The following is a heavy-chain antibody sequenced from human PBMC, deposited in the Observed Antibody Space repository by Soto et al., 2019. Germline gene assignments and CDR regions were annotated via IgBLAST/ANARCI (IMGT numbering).Heavy chain of an antibody. J-gene: IGHJ4*02. CDR1: GYNFNGYY. CDR3: AKVISTIGSKQWLAQTKHQALEY. V-gene: IGHV1-2*02. Sequence: QVNLVQSGAEVKKPGASVKVSCKASGYNFNGYYIHWVRQAPGQGLEWMGWMNPNTGGANYAQKFQGKVIMTTDTSIRSAYVELRSLTSDDTAVYYCAKVISTIGSKQWLAQTKHQALEYWGQGTLVTVSS. D-gene: IGHD6-19*01. CDR2: MNPNTGGA.